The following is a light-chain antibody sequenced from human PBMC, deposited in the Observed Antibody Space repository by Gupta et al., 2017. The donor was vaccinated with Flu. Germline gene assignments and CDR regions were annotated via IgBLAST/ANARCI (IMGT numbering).Light chain of an antibody. CDR2: DAS. J-gene: IGKJ5*01. CDR3: QQRSNWPA. V-gene: IGKV3-11*01. CDR1: QRLSSY. Sequence: PGERATLSCRASQRLSSYLAWYQQKPGQAPRLLIYDASNRATGIPARFSGSGSGTDFTLTISSLEPEDFAVYYCQQRSNWPAFGQGTRLEIQ.